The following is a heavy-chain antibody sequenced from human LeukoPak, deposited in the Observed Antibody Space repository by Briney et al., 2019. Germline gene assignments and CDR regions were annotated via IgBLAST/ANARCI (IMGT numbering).Heavy chain of an antibody. Sequence: GGSLRLSCAASGFTFSSYAMSWVRQAPGKGLEWVSAISGSGGSTYYADSVKGRFTISRDNSKNTLYLQMNSLRAEDTAVYYCAKGGRGYSYGHRPYYFDYWGQGTLVTVSS. J-gene: IGHJ4*02. CDR3: AKGGRGYSYGHRPYYFDY. D-gene: IGHD5-18*01. CDR1: GFTFSSYA. V-gene: IGHV3-23*01. CDR2: ISGSGGST.